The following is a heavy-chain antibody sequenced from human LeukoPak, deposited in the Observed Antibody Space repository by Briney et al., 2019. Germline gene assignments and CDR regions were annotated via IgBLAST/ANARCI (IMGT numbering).Heavy chain of an antibody. Sequence: PSETLSLTCTVSGGSISSYYWSWIRQPPGKGLEWIGYIYYSGSTNYNPSLKSRVTISVDTSKNQFSLKLSSVTAADTAVYYCARVMRIAARPGWFDPWGQGTLVTVSS. J-gene: IGHJ5*02. CDR3: ARVMRIAARPGWFDP. V-gene: IGHV4-59*01. CDR1: GGSISSYY. CDR2: IYYSGST. D-gene: IGHD6-6*01.